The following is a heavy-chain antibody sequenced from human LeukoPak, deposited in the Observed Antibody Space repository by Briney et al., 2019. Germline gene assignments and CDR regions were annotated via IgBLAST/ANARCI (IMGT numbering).Heavy chain of an antibody. V-gene: IGHV4-4*07. CDR2: IYTSGST. CDR1: GGSISSYY. Sequence: KPSETLSLTCTVFGGSISSYYWSWIRQPAGKGLEWIGRIYTSGSTNYNPSLKSRVTMSVDTSKNQFSLKLSSVTAADTAVYYCARGLPTTGQDLYYFDYWGQGTQVTVSS. J-gene: IGHJ4*02. D-gene: IGHD1-1*01. CDR3: ARGLPTTGQDLYYFDY.